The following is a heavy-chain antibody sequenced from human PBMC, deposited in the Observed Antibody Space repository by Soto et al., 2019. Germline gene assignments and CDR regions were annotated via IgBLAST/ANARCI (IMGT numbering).Heavy chain of an antibody. D-gene: IGHD3-3*01. CDR3: AKRRTKYYDFWSGYRHDAFDI. CDR2: ISGSGGST. V-gene: IGHV3-23*01. J-gene: IGHJ3*02. CDR1: GFTFSSYA. Sequence: GGSLRLSCAASGFTFSSYAMSWVRQAPGKGLEWVSAISGSGGSTYYADSVKGRFTISRDNSKNTLYLQMNSLRAEDTAVYYCAKRRTKYYDFWSGYRHDAFDIWGQGTMVTVSS.